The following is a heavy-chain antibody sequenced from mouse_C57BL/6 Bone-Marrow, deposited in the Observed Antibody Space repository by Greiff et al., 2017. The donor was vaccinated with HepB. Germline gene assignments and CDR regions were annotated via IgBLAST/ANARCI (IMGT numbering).Heavy chain of an antibody. J-gene: IGHJ1*03. D-gene: IGHD1-1*01. CDR1: GYTFTSYW. CDR3: ARRPPYYYGSSPHWYFDV. Sequence: VKLQQPGAELVKPGASVKLSCKASGYTFTSYWMHWVKQRPGQGLEWIGMIHPNSGSTNYNEKFKSKATLTVDKSSSTAYMQLSSLTSEDSAVYYCARRPPYYYGSSPHWYFDVWGTGTTVTVSS. V-gene: IGHV1-64*01. CDR2: IHPNSGST.